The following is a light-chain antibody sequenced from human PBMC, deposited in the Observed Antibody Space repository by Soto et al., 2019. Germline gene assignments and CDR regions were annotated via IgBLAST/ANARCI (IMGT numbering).Light chain of an antibody. Sequence: QSVLTQPPSVSAAPGQKVTISCSGSSSNIGNNYVSWYQQLPGTAPKLLIYDNNKRPSGIPDRFSGSTSGTSATLGITGLQTGDEADYYCGTWDSSLSAPVFGGGTQLTVL. J-gene: IGLJ7*01. V-gene: IGLV1-51*01. CDR3: GTWDSSLSAPV. CDR1: SSNIGNNY. CDR2: DNN.